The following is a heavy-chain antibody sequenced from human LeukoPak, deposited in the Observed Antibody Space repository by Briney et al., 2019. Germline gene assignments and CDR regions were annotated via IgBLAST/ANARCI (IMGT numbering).Heavy chain of an antibody. CDR3: ARHGSGLPPPYFDY. J-gene: IGHJ4*02. Sequence: PSETLSLTCAVYGGSFSGYYWSWIRQPPGKGLEWIGEINHSGSTNYNPSLKSRVTISVDTSKNQFSLKLSSVTAADTAVYYCARHGSGLPPPYFDYWGQGTLVTVSS. D-gene: IGHD1-26*01. CDR2: INHSGST. V-gene: IGHV4-34*01. CDR1: GGSFSGYY.